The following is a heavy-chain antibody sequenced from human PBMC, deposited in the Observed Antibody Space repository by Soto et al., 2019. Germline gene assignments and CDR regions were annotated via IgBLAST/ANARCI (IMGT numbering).Heavy chain of an antibody. V-gene: IGHV4-59*01. CDR2: IYYNEST. Sequence: SETLSLTCTVSGGSISSYYWSWIRQPPGKGLEWIGFIYYNESTDYNPYLQSRVVISIDRGKNQFSLKMTSVTAVDTAVYFCARVGWGGDSWGQGTLVTVSS. J-gene: IGHJ4*02. D-gene: IGHD7-27*01. CDR3: ARVGWGGDS. CDR1: GGSISSYY.